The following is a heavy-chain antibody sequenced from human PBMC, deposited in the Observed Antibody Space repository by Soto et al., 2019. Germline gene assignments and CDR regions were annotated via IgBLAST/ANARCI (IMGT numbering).Heavy chain of an antibody. CDR2: INQDGNED. Sequence: GGSRRLSCAASGFTFSSYWMNWVRQAPGKGLEWVANINQDGNEDNLLDSVKGRFTISRDNAKNSLFLQMNSLRVDDTAVYYCARTGDGHHDFLDYWGQGALVTVSS. D-gene: IGHD1-1*01. CDR3: ARTGDGHHDFLDY. V-gene: IGHV3-7*01. CDR1: GFTFSSYW. J-gene: IGHJ4*02.